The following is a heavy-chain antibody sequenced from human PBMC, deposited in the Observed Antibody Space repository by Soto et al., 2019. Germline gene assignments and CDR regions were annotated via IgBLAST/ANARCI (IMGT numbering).Heavy chain of an antibody. CDR1: GFTFSSYA. CDR3: AKGTYYYDSSGYYYAPRFDY. V-gene: IGHV3-23*01. Sequence: GGSLRLSCAASGFTFSSYAMSWVRQAPGKGLEWVSAISGSGGSTYYADSVKGRFTISRDNSKNTLYLQMNSLRAGDTAVYYCAKGTYYYDSSGYYYAPRFDYGGQGTLVTVSS. CDR2: ISGSGGST. D-gene: IGHD3-22*01. J-gene: IGHJ4*02.